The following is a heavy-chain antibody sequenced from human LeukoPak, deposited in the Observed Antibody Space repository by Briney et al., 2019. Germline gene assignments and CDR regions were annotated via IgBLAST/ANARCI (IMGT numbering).Heavy chain of an antibody. V-gene: IGHV1-69*13. Sequence: SVKVSCKASGGTFSSYAISWVRQAPGQGLEWMGGITAIFRTTNYAQKFQGRVTITADESMSTIYMELSSLRSGDTAVYYCARHSGYHSTMYLDYWGQGTLVTVSS. CDR3: ARHSGYHSTMYLDY. J-gene: IGHJ4*02. CDR2: ITAIFRTT. D-gene: IGHD3-22*01. CDR1: GGTFSSYA.